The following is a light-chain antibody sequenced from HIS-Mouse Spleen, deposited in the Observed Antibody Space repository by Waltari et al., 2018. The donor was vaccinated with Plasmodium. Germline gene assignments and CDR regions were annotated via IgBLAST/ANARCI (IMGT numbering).Light chain of an antibody. CDR3: QQYNSYSWT. V-gene: IGKV1-5*03. Sequence: DIQMTQSPSTLSASVGDRVTITCRARQSISSWLAWYPQKPGKAPKVLIYKASSLESGVPSRFSVSGSGTEFTLTISSLQPDDFATYYCQQYNSYSWTFGQGTKVEIK. CDR1: QSISSW. CDR2: KAS. J-gene: IGKJ1*01.